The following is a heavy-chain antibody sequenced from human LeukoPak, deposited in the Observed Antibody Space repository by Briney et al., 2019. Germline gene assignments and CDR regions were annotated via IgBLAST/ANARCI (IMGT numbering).Heavy chain of an antibody. CDR1: GGSISSYY. CDR3: ARRPNSYYYYYGMDV. J-gene: IGHJ6*02. V-gene: IGHV4-34*01. CDR2: INHSGST. Sequence: SETLSLTCTVSGGSISSYYWSWIRQPPGKGLEWIGEINHSGSTNYNPSLKSRVTISVDTSKNQFSLKLSSVTAADTAVYYCARRPNSYYYYYGMDVWGQGTTVTVSS. D-gene: IGHD7-27*01.